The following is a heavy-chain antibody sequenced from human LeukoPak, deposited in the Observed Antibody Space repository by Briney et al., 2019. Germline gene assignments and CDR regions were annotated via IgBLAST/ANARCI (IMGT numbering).Heavy chain of an antibody. V-gene: IGHV3-23*01. J-gene: IGHJ4*02. CDR3: ARRSGVAVAGAFDY. Sequence: GGSLRLSCAASGFTFSNYAMRWVRQAPGKGLEWVSGISGSGDSTYYADSVKGRFTISRDNSKNTLYLQMNSLRAEDTAVYFCARRSGVAVAGAFDYWGQGTLVTVSS. CDR1: GFTFSNYA. CDR2: ISGSGDST. D-gene: IGHD6-19*01.